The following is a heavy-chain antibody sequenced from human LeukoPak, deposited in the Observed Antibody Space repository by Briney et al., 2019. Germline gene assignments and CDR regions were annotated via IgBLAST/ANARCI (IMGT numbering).Heavy chain of an antibody. J-gene: IGHJ4*02. Sequence: GGSLRLSCAASGFTFSSYSMNWVRQAPGKGLEWVSYISSSSSTIYYADSVKGRFTISRDNAKNSLYLQMNSLRAEDTAVYYCARDEAYCGGDCYYYFDYWGQGTLVTVSS. CDR2: ISSSSSTI. D-gene: IGHD2-21*02. V-gene: IGHV3-48*01. CDR3: ARDEAYCGGDCYYYFDY. CDR1: GFTFSSYS.